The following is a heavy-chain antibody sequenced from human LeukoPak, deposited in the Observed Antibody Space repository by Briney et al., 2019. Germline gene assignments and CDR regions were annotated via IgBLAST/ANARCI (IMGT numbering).Heavy chain of an antibody. J-gene: IGHJ3*02. V-gene: IGHV1-2*02. CDR3: ARESTYYDSTDYYQGDALDI. Sequence: ASVKVSCKASGYTFPGYFMHWVRQAPGQGLEWMGRINPNSDGTNYAQKFQGRVTMTRDTSISTAYMELSRLKSDDTAVYYCARESTYYDSTDYYQGDALDIWGQGTMVTVSS. CDR2: INPNSDGT. D-gene: IGHD3-22*01. CDR1: GYTFPGYF.